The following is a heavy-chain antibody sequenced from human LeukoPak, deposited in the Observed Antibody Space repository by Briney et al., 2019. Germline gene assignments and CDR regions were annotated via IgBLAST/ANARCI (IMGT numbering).Heavy chain of an antibody. V-gene: IGHV3-23*01. Sequence: GGSLRLSCAPSGFTFSGYAMSCVRQAPGKGVECVSVIGGGGSATYYGDSVKGRYTISKDNYKNSLYLKMNSLRAEDTDVYYCAKDRDHSSSQNDEYFQHWGQGTMVTVSS. CDR3: AKDRDHSSSQNDEYFQH. J-gene: IGHJ1*01. D-gene: IGHD6-13*01. CDR1: GFTFSGYA. CDR2: IGGGGSAT.